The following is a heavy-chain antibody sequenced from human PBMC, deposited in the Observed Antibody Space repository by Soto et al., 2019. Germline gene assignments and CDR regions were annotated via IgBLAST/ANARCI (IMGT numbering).Heavy chain of an antibody. CDR3: SRGTGSSWLDP. V-gene: IGHV1-2*02. Sequence: QVQLVQSGAEVKRPGASVKVSCKSSGYTFSAYNIHWVRQAPGQGLEWMGWITARNGVTKYAQSLQGRVTMTTDTSITTAYMELSSLRLDDTAVYYCSRGTGSSWLDPWGQGTLVTVSS. J-gene: IGHJ5*02. CDR2: ITARNGVT. CDR1: GYTFSAYN. D-gene: IGHD1-26*01.